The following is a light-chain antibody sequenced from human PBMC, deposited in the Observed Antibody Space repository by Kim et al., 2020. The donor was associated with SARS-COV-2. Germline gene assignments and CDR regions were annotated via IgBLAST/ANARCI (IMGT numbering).Light chain of an antibody. Sequence: RVTHTSTGSSSNIGAGYDVHWYQQLPGTAPKHLIYDNSNRPSGVPDRFSGSKSGTSASLAITGLQAEDEADYYCQSYDSSLSGSVFGGGTQLTVL. J-gene: IGLJ2*01. CDR1: SSNIGAGYD. CDR3: QSYDSSLSGSV. CDR2: DNS. V-gene: IGLV1-40*01.